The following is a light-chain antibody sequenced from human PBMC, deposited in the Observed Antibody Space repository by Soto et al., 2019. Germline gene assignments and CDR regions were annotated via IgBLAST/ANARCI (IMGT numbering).Light chain of an antibody. CDR3: QQYGDSPRLT. CDR2: GAS. Sequence: EIVLTQSPGTLSLSPGEGATLSCRASQSVRNNYLAWYQQKPGQAPSLLIYGASARATGIPDRFSGSGFGTDFTLTISGLEPEDFAVYYCQQYGDSPRLTFGGGTRVEIK. J-gene: IGKJ4*01. V-gene: IGKV3-20*01. CDR1: QSVRNNY.